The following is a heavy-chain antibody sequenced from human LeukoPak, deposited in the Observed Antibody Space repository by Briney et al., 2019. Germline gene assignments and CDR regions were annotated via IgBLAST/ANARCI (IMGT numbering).Heavy chain of an antibody. CDR2: FDPEDGET. CDR3: ATGESRWKIFGVGKIDY. J-gene: IGHJ4*02. CDR1: GYTLTELS. V-gene: IGHV1-24*01. Sequence: GASVKVSCKVSGYTLTELSMHWVRQAPGKGLEWMGGFDPEDGETIYAQKFQGRVTMTEDTSTDTAYMELSSLRSEDTAVYYCATGESRWKIFGVGKIDYWGQGTLVTVSS. D-gene: IGHD3-3*01.